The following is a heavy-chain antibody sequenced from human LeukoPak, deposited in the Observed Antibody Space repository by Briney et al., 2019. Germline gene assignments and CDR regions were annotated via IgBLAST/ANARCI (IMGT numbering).Heavy chain of an antibody. CDR1: GFTVSSNY. J-gene: IGHJ6*03. D-gene: IGHD3-10*01. CDR3: ARVKAGYYYYMGV. Sequence: GGSLRLSCAASGFTVSSNYMSWVRQAPGKGLEWVSVIYSGGSTYYADSVKGRFTISRDNSKNTLYLQMNSLRAEDTAVYYCARVKAGYYYYMGVWGKGTTVTVSS. CDR2: IYSGGST. V-gene: IGHV3-53*05.